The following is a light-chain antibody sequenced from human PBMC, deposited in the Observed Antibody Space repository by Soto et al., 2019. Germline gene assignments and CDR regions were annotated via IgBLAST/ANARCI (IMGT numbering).Light chain of an antibody. J-gene: IGKJ1*01. CDR2: GAS. Sequence: EIVLTQSPGTLSLSSGERATLSCRASQSVSSSYLAWYQQKPGQAPRLLIDGASSRATGIPDRFSGSGSGTDFTLTISRLEPEDFAVYYCQQYGGSPTFGQGTKVDIK. CDR3: QQYGGSPT. CDR1: QSVSSSY. V-gene: IGKV3-20*01.